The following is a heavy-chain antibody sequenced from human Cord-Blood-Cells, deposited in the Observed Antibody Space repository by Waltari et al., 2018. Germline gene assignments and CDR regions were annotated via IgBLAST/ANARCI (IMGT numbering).Heavy chain of an antibody. CDR3: ATDRRGREDYYYYYGMDV. CDR2: FDPEEGET. CDR1: GYTLTELS. V-gene: IGHV1-24*01. Sequence: QVQLVQSGAEVKKPGASVKVSCKVSGYTLTELSMHWVRQAPGKGLEWMGGFDPEEGETIYAQKLQGRVTKTEDTSTDTAYMELSSLRSEDTAVYYCATDRRGREDYYYYYGMDVWGQGTTVTVSS. D-gene: IGHD1-26*01. J-gene: IGHJ6*02.